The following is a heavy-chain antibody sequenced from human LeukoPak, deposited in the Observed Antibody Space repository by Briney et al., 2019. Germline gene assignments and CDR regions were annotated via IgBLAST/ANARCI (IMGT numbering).Heavy chain of an antibody. V-gene: IGHV4-34*01. CDR1: GFTFSSYG. CDR3: ARDGSYCSSTSCYRPMVGYYGMDV. Sequence: GSLRLSCAASGFTFSSYGMHWVRQPPGKGLEWIGEINHSGSTNYNPSLKSRVTISVDTSKNQFSLKLSSVTAADTAVYYCARDGSYCSSTSCYRPMVGYYGMDVWGQGTTVTVSS. D-gene: IGHD2-2*02. CDR2: INHSGST. J-gene: IGHJ6*02.